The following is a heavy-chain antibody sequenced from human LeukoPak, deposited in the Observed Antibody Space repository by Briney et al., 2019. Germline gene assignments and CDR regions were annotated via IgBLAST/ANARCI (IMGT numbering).Heavy chain of an antibody. D-gene: IGHD6-13*01. Sequence: PSETLSLTCTVSGGSIDSSSFYWGWIRQPPGKGLEWIGSIYYTGASYYSPSLKSRLTISVDTSKNQFSLKLSSVTAADTAVYYCASYIAAGTTTIEGDDYWGQGTLVTVSS. J-gene: IGHJ4*02. CDR2: IYYTGAS. CDR1: GGSIDSSSFY. CDR3: ASYIAAGTTTIEGDDY. V-gene: IGHV4-39*01.